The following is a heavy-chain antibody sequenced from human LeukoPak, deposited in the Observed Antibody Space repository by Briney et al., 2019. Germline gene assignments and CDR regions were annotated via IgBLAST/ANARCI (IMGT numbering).Heavy chain of an antibody. CDR3: TTDAPYCSGGSCYRSGWAFDI. CDR1: GFTFSSYA. Sequence: GGSLRLSCAASGFTFSSYAMNWVRQAPGKGLEWVGRIKSKTDGGTTDYAAPVKGRFTISRDDSKNTLYLQMNSLKTEDTAVYYCTTDAPYCSGGSCYRSGWAFDIWGQGTMVTVSS. CDR2: IKSKTDGGTT. D-gene: IGHD2-15*01. J-gene: IGHJ3*02. V-gene: IGHV3-15*07.